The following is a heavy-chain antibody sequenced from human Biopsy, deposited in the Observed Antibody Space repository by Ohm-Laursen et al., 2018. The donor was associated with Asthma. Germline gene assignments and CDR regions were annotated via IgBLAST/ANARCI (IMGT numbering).Heavy chain of an antibody. J-gene: IGHJ6*02. CDR3: ARMNTLIQAANYFSYAMDV. CDR1: YGSITSGGYY. V-gene: IGHV4-31*02. CDR2: IYYSGST. Sequence: SQTLSLTWTVSYGSITSGGYYWTWIRQHPGKGLEWIGFIYYSGSTYYNPSLKSRVTISVDRSQRQFSLKVNSVTAADTAVYYCARMNTLIQAANYFSYAMDVWGQGTTVTVSS. D-gene: IGHD3-9*01.